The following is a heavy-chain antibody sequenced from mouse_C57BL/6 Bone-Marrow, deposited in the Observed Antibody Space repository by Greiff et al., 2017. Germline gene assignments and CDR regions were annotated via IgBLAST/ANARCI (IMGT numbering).Heavy chain of an antibody. CDR1: GYTFTSYT. J-gene: IGHJ2*01. V-gene: IGHV1-4*01. D-gene: IGHD4-1*01. CDR3: ARYLQLTGKGY. Sequence: VQLKQSGAELARPGASVKMSCKASGYTFTSYTMHWVKQRPGQGLEWIGYINPSSGYTKYNQKFKDKATLTADKSSSTAYMQLSSLTSEASAVYYCARYLQLTGKGYWGQGTTLSVSS. CDR2: INPSSGYT.